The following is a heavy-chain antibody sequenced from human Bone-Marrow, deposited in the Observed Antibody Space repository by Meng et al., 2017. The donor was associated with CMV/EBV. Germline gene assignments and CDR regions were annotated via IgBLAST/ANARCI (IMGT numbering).Heavy chain of an antibody. CDR2: IYYNGNT. CDR3: ARGSGLDP. V-gene: IGHV4-59*01. J-gene: IGHJ5*02. CDR1: GGSTSSYY. D-gene: IGHD3-3*01. Sequence: SETLSLTCTVSGGSTSSYYWNWIRQSPGKGLEWIGYIYYNGNTNYNPSLKSRVTISVDTSKNQFSLKLSSMTAADTAVYYCARGSGLDPWGQGTLVTVSS.